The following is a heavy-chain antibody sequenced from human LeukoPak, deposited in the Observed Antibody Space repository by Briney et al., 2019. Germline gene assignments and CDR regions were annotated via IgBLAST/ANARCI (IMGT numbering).Heavy chain of an antibody. V-gene: IGHV3-53*01. J-gene: IGHJ4*02. D-gene: IGHD3-22*01. CDR2: IYSGGST. Sequence: PGGSLRLSCAASGFTVSSNYMSWLRHAPGKGLEWVSVIYSGGSTYYADSVKGRFTIFRDNSKNTVYLQMNSLRAEDTAVYYCARDLNYDSAYWGQGTLVTVSS. CDR1: GFTVSSNY. CDR3: ARDLNYDSAY.